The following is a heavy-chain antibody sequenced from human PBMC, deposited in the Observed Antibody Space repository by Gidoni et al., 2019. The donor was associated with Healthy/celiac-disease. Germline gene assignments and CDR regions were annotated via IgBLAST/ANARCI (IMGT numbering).Heavy chain of an antibody. CDR1: GFTFRTYS. J-gene: IGHJ4*02. D-gene: IGHD2-15*01. V-gene: IGHV3-30-3*01. CDR3: ARVVRGLGYCSGGSCYSPPDY. Sequence: QVQLVESGGGVVQPGRSMRLSCAASGFTFRTYSMPWVRQAPGKGLEWVAVISYDGSNKYYADSVKGRFTIARDNSKNTLYLQMNSLRAEDTAVYYCARVVRGLGYCSGGSCYSPPDYWGQGTLVTVSS. CDR2: ISYDGSNK.